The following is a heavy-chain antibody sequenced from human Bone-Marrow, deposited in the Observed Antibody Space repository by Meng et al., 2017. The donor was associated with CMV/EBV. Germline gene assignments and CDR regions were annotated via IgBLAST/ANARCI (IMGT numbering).Heavy chain of an antibody. Sequence: SETLSLTCAVYGGSFSGYYWSWIRQPPGKGLEWIGEINHSGSTNYNPSLKSRVTISVDTSKNQFSLKLSSVTAADTAVYYCARGREAEMATIGEYFDYWGQGTLVTVSS. V-gene: IGHV4-34*01. D-gene: IGHD5-24*01. CDR1: GGSFSGYY. CDR3: ARGREAEMATIGEYFDY. CDR2: INHSGST. J-gene: IGHJ4*02.